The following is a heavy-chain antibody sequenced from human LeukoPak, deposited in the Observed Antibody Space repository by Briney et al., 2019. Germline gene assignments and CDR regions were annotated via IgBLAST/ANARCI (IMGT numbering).Heavy chain of an antibody. V-gene: IGHV4-61*02. Sequence: SQTLSLTCTVSGGSISSGSYYWSWIRQPAGKGLEWIGRMYTSGSINYNPSLKSRVTISVDTSKNQFSLKLSSVTAADTAVYYCARLSGRDYYFDYWGQGTLVTVSS. CDR2: MYTSGSI. J-gene: IGHJ4*02. D-gene: IGHD4/OR15-4a*01. CDR1: GGSISSGSYY. CDR3: ARLSGRDYYFDY.